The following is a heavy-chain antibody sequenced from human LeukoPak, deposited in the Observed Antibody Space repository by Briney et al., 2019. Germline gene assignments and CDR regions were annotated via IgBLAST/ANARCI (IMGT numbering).Heavy chain of an antibody. Sequence: TGGSLRLSCAASGFTFSGSWMHWVRQAPGKGLVWVSRITGDGSGATYADSVKGRFTISRDNAKNTVYLQMNSLRDEDTAVYYCARFLMVTAGDYWGQGTPVTVSS. J-gene: IGHJ4*02. V-gene: IGHV3-74*01. CDR2: ITGDGSGA. CDR3: ARFLMVTAGDY. D-gene: IGHD2-21*02. CDR1: GFTFSGSW.